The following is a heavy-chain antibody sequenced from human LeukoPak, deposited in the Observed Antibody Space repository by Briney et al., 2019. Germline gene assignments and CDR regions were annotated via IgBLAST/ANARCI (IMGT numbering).Heavy chain of an antibody. CDR2: IYYSGST. J-gene: IGHJ3*02. D-gene: IGHD1-1*01. V-gene: IGHV4-59*01. CDR1: GGSISSYS. CDR3: ARGKVGTGAFDI. Sequence: PSETLSLTCTVSGGSISSYSWSWIRQPPGKGLEWIGYIYYSGSTNYNPSLKSRVTISVDTSKNQFSLKLSSVTAADTAVYYCARGKVGTGAFDIWGQGTMVTVSS.